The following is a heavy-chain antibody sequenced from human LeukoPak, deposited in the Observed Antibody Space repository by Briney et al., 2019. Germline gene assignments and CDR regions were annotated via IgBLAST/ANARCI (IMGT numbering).Heavy chain of an antibody. Sequence: SQTLSLTCAVSGGSISSGGYSWSWIRQPPGKGLEWIGYIYHSGSTYYNPSLKSRVTISVDRSKNQFSLKLSSATAADTAVYYCARIQRRFLEWWFDPWGQGTLVTVSS. D-gene: IGHD3-3*01. CDR3: ARIQRRFLEWWFDP. CDR2: IYHSGST. V-gene: IGHV4-30-2*01. J-gene: IGHJ5*02. CDR1: GGSISSGGYS.